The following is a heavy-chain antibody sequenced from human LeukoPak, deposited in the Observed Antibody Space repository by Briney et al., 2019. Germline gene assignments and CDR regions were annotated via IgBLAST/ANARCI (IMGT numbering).Heavy chain of an antibody. CDR2: INSDGSST. CDR1: GFTFSSYC. J-gene: IGHJ4*02. V-gene: IGHV3-74*01. Sequence: GGSLRLSCAASGFTFSSYCMHWVRQAPGKGLVWVSRINSDGSSTSRADSVKSRFTISRDNAKSTLFLQMNSLRAEDTAVYYCARGALGYCNSINCPQLDYWGQGTLVTVSS. CDR3: ARGALGYCNSINCPQLDY. D-gene: IGHD2-2*01.